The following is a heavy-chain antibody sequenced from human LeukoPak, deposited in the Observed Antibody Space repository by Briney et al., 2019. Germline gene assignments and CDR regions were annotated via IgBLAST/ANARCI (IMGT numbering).Heavy chain of an antibody. V-gene: IGHV3-30*18. D-gene: IGHD6-19*01. CDR3: AKVRWDNSGWYYSDS. J-gene: IGHJ4*02. CDR2: ISYDGSNK. Sequence: GGSLRLSCAASGFTVSSNYMSWVRQAPGKGLEWVAVISYDGSNKYYADSVKGRFTVSRDNSKKTLYLQVNSLRVEDTAVYYCAKVRWDNSGWYYSDSWGQGTLVTVSS. CDR1: GFTVSSNY.